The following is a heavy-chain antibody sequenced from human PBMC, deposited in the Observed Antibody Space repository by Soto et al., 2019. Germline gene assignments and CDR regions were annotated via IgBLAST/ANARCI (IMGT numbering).Heavy chain of an antibody. J-gene: IGHJ4*02. D-gene: IGHD4-17*01. V-gene: IGHV2-5*02. Sequence: QITLKESGPTLVKPTQTLTLTCTFSGFSLSTSGVGVGWIRQPPGKALEWLALIYWDDDKRYSPSLKSRLTNXQXTFXTQVVLTLTNMDPVDTATYYCAHSRVDDYGERFDSWGQGTLVTVSS. CDR3: AHSRVDDYGERFDS. CDR2: IYWDDDK. CDR1: GFSLSTSGVG.